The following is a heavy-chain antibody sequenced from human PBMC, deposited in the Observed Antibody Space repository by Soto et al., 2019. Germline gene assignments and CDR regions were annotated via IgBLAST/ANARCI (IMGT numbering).Heavy chain of an antibody. CDR2: IWYDGSIK. CDR3: ARDRYYYGSGSYYNLDDY. J-gene: IGHJ4*02. CDR1: GFTFSSYG. D-gene: IGHD3-10*01. Sequence: PGGSLRLSCAASGFTFSSYGMHWVRQAPGKGLEWVALIWYDGSIKYYADSVKGRFTISRDNSKNTLYLLMNSLGAEDTAVYYCARDRYYYGSGSYYNLDDYWGQGT. V-gene: IGHV3-33*01.